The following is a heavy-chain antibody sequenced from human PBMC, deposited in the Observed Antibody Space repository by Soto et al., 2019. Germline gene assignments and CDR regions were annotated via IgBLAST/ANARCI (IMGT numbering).Heavy chain of an antibody. Sequence: QLQLQESGPGLVKPSETLSLTCTVSGGSISSSSYYWGWIRQPPGKGLEWIGSIYYSGSTYYNPSLKSRVTISVDTSKTQFPLKLSSVTAADTAVYYCVWTYDSSGYYPDYWGQGTLVTVSS. V-gene: IGHV4-39*01. CDR3: VWTYDSSGYYPDY. CDR1: GGSISSSSYY. J-gene: IGHJ4*02. CDR2: IYYSGST. D-gene: IGHD3-22*01.